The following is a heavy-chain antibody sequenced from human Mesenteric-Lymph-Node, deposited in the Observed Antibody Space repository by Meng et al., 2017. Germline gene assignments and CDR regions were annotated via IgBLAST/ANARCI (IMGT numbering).Heavy chain of an antibody. CDR2: ISGSGGST. D-gene: IGHD3-9*01. CDR3: ANALHYDILTGYRY. J-gene: IGHJ4*02. Sequence: GESLKISCAASGFTFSDYYLSWVRQAPGKGLEWASAISGSGGSTYYADSVKGRFTISRDNSKNTLYLQMNSLRAEDTAVYYCANALHYDILTGYRYWGQGTLVTVSS. CDR1: GFTFSDYY. V-gene: IGHV3-23*01.